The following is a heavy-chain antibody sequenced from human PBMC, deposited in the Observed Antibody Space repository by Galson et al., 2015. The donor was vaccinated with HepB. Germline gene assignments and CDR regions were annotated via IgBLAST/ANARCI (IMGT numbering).Heavy chain of an antibody. CDR1: GFTFSSYR. D-gene: IGHD1-26*01. J-gene: IGHJ6*02. CDR2: INSDGSST. Sequence: SLRLSCAASGFTFSSYRMHWVRQAPGKGLVWVSRINSDGSSTSYADSVKGRFTISRDNAKNTLHQQMNSLRAEDTAVYYCARVVDYYYGMDVWGQGTTVTVSS. CDR3: ARVVDYYYGMDV. V-gene: IGHV3-74*01.